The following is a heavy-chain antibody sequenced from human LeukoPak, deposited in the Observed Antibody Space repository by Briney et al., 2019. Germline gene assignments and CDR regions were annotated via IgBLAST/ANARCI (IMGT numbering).Heavy chain of an antibody. CDR2: INHSGST. D-gene: IGHD5-18*01. V-gene: IGHV4-34*01. Sequence: PSETLSLTCAVYGGSFSGYYWSWIRQPPGKGLEWIGEINHSGSTNYNPSLKSRVTISVDTSKNQFSLKLGSVTAADTAVYYCARGRPYSYDYWGQGTLVTVS. CDR1: GGSFSGYY. CDR3: ARGRPYSYDY. J-gene: IGHJ4*02.